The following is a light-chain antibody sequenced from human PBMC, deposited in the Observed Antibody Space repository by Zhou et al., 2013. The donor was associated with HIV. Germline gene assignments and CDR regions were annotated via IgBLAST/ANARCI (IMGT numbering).Light chain of an antibody. CDR2: TAS. CDR3: QQSYTYPLT. J-gene: IGKJ4*01. CDR1: QSIGSF. Sequence: DIHMTQSPSSLSASIGDRVTITCRASQSIGSFLNWFQQEPGKAPKLLIYTASTLRNGVPSRFSGGGSGTHFTLTISSLQPEDFAIYYCQQSYTYPLTFGGGTKVEI. V-gene: IGKV1-39*01.